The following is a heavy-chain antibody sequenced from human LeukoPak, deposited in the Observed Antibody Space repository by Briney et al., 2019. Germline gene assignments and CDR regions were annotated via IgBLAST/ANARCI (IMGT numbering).Heavy chain of an antibody. J-gene: IGHJ4*02. CDR1: SGSISSYY. V-gene: IGHV4-4*07. CDR2: IYSSGST. Sequence: ASETLSLTCTVSSGSISSYYWSWIPQPAGKGLQWIGRIYSSGSTNYNPSLKSRVTMSVDTSKNQFSLRLSSVTAADTAVYYCARDLGFWSGPDYWGQGTLVTVSS. D-gene: IGHD3-3*01. CDR3: ARDLGFWSGPDY.